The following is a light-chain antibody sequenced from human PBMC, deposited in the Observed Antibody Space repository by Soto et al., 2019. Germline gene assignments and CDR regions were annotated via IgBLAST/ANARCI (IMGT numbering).Light chain of an antibody. V-gene: IGKV3-11*01. CDR3: QQRSNWPGA. CDR2: DAS. CDR1: QSISSY. J-gene: IGKJ4*01. Sequence: EIVLTQSPATLSLSPGERATLSCRASQSISSYLAWYQQKPGQAPRLLIYDASNRATGIPARFSGSGSGTDFTPTISSLEPEDLAVYYCQQRSNWPGAFGGGTKVEIK.